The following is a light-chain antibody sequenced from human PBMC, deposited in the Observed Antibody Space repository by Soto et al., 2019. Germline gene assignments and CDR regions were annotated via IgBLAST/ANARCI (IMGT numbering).Light chain of an antibody. CDR2: GVS. J-gene: IGLJ1*01. V-gene: IGLV2-14*01. Sequence: QSALTQPASVSGSPGQSITISCTGTSSDVGRYNYVSWYQQHPGKAPKVMIYGVSNRPSGVSNRFSGSKSGNTASLSISGLQAEDEADYYCTSYTSSTTFVFGTGTKVTVL. CDR1: SSDVGRYNY. CDR3: TSYTSSTTFV.